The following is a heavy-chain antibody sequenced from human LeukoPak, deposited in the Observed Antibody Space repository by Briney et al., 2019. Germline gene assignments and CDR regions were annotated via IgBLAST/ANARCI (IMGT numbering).Heavy chain of an antibody. V-gene: IGHV4-34*01. J-gene: IGHJ6*02. CDR2: INHSGST. D-gene: IGHD2-2*01. CDR3: ARGHCSSTSCSPGGYYYGMDV. Sequence: SETLSLTCAVYGGSFSGYYWSWIRQPPGKGLEWIGEINHSGSTNYNPSLKGRVTISVDTSKNQFSLKLSSVTAADTAVYYCARGHCSSTSCSPGGYYYGMDVWGQGTTVTVSS. CDR1: GGSFSGYY.